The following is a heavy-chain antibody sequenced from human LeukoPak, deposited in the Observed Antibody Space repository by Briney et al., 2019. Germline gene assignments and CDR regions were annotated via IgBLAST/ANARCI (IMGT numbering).Heavy chain of an antibody. D-gene: IGHD6-19*01. CDR2: ISYDGSNK. J-gene: IGHJ4*02. Sequence: PGGSLRLSCAASGFTFSSYAMSWVRQAPGKGLEWVALISYDGSNKYYADSVKGRFTISRDNSKNTLYLQMSSLRAEDTAVYFCARDEDVYSSGWSSGASDYWGQGTLVTVSS. V-gene: IGHV3-30*04. CDR3: ARDEDVYSSGWSSGASDY. CDR1: GFTFSSYA.